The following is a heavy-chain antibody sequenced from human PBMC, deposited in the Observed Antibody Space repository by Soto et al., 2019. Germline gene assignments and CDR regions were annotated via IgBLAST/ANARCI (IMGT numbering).Heavy chain of an antibody. V-gene: IGHV4-30-4*01. CDR1: CGSLRSGGFY. CDR2: IYYSGST. Sequence: SEALFLPRPFSCGSLRSGGFYLSWVPQPPGKGLEWIGYIYYSGSTYYNPSLKSRVTISVDTSKNQFSLKLSSVTAADTAVYYCARDRGPRTTVTTGDYYYYGMDVWGQGTTVTVSS. J-gene: IGHJ6*02. D-gene: IGHD4-17*01. CDR3: ARDRGPRTTVTTGDYYYYGMDV.